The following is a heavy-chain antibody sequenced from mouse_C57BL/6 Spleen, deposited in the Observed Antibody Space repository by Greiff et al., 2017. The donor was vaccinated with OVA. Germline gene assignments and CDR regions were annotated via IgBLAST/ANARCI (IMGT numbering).Heavy chain of an antibody. CDR2: IRLKSDNYAT. CDR3: TESYYYGSTWFAY. J-gene: IGHJ3*01. V-gene: IGHV6-3*01. D-gene: IGHD1-1*01. Sequence: EVKVEESGGGLVQPGGSMKLSCVASGFTFSNYWMNWVRQSPEKGLEWVAQIRLKSDNYATHYAESVKGRFTISRDDSKSSVYLQMNNLRAEDTGIYYCTESYYYGSTWFAYWGQGTLVTVSA. CDR1: GFTFSNYW.